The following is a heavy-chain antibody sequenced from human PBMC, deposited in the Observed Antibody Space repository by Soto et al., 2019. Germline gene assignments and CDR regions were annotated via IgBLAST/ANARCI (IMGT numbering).Heavy chain of an antibody. CDR1: GGTFSSYA. Sequence: SVKVSCKASGGTFSSYAISWVRQAPGQGLEWMGGIIPIFGTANYAQKFQGRVTITADESTSTAYMELSSLRSEDTAVYYCARGRGNWNHDYCGMDVWGQGTTVTVSS. V-gene: IGHV1-69*13. D-gene: IGHD1-20*01. J-gene: IGHJ6*02. CDR3: ARGRGNWNHDYCGMDV. CDR2: IIPIFGTA.